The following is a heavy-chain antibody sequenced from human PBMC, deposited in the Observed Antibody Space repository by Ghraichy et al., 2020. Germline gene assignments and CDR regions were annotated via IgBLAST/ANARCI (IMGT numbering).Heavy chain of an antibody. D-gene: IGHD3-22*01. Sequence: GGSLRLSCAASGFTFSSYAMSWVRQAPGKGLEWVSAISGSGGSTYYADSVKGRFTISRDNSKNTLYREMNSLRAEDTAVYYCATPPLYSSGYYYSDYWYFDLWGRGTLVTVSS. V-gene: IGHV3-23*01. J-gene: IGHJ2*01. CDR1: GFTFSSYA. CDR3: ATPPLYSSGYYYSDYWYFDL. CDR2: ISGSGGST.